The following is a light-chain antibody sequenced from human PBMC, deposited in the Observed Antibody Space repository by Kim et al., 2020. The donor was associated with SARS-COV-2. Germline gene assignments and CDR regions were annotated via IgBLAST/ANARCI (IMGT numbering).Light chain of an antibody. V-gene: IGLV3-19*01. CDR2: GYN. J-gene: IGLJ2*01. Sequence: SSELTQDPTVSVALGQTVRITCQGDSLRTYHASWYQQKPGQAPVLVIYGYNNRPSGIPDRFSGSTSGETSSLTITGAQAEDEADYYCDSWDNTGSHILFGGGTQLTVL. CDR1: SLRTYH. CDR3: DSWDNTGSHIL.